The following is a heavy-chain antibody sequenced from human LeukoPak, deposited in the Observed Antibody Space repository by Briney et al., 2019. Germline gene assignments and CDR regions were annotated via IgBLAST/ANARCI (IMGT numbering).Heavy chain of an antibody. CDR3: ARDLTYSGYGSPLD. V-gene: IGHV3-48*03. CDR2: ISSSGSTI. J-gene: IGHJ4*02. Sequence: GGSLRLSCAASGFTFSSYEMNWVRQAPGKGLEWVSYISSSGSTIYYADSVKGRFTISRDNAKNSLYLQMNSLRAEDTAVYYCARDLTYSGYGSPLDWGQGTLVTVSS. D-gene: IGHD5-12*01. CDR1: GFTFSSYE.